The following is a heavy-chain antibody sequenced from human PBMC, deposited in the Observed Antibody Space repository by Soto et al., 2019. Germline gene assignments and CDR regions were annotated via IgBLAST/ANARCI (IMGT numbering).Heavy chain of an antibody. CDR2: IKEDGSEK. Sequence: GGSLRLSCAASGFTFSRYWMSWVRQAPGKGLEWVANIKEDGSEKYYVDSVKGRFTISRDNAKNSLYLQMNNLRAEDTAVYYCARDECSADYCYSELEYWGQGTLVTVS. J-gene: IGHJ4*02. D-gene: IGHD2-15*01. CDR3: ARDECSADYCYSELEY. CDR1: GFTFSRYW. V-gene: IGHV3-7*01.